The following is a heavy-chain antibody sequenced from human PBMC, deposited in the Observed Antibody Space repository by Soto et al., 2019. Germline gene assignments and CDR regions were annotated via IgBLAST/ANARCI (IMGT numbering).Heavy chain of an antibody. CDR3: ASLVLLWFGEPYMDV. Sequence: EVQLVESGGGLVQPGGSLRLSCAASGFTFSSYSMNWVRQAPGKGLEWVSYISSSSSTIYYADSVKGRFTISRDNAKNSLYLQMNRLRAEDTAVYYCASLVLLWFGEPYMDVWGKGTTVTVSS. D-gene: IGHD3-10*01. J-gene: IGHJ6*03. V-gene: IGHV3-48*01. CDR1: GFTFSSYS. CDR2: ISSSSSTI.